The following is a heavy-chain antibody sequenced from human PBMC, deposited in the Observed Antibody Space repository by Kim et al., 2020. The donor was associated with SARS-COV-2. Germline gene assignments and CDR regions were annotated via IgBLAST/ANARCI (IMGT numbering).Heavy chain of an antibody. J-gene: IGHJ4*02. CDR2: IIPIFGTA. CDR1: GGTFSSYA. CDR3: ARKRGYSYGFHY. Sequence: SVKVSCKASGGTFSSYAISWVRQAPGQGLEWMGGIIPIFGTANYAQKFQGRVTITADESTSTAYMELSSLRSEDTAVYYCARKRGYSYGFHYWGQGTLVTVSS. D-gene: IGHD5-18*01. V-gene: IGHV1-69*13.